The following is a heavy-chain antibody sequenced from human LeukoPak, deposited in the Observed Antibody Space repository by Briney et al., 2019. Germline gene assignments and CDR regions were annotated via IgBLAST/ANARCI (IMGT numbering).Heavy chain of an antibody. CDR1: GFTFSSYT. CDR3: AKRPLGYCSGGSCYLDY. CDR2: ISSGSSYI. J-gene: IGHJ4*02. D-gene: IGHD2-15*01. V-gene: IGHV3-21*04. Sequence: GGSLRLSCAASGFTFSSYTMNWVRQAPGKGLEWVSIISSGSSYIHYADSVKGRFTISRDNAKNSLYLQMNSLRAEDTAVYYCAKRPLGYCSGGSCYLDYWGQGTLVTVSS.